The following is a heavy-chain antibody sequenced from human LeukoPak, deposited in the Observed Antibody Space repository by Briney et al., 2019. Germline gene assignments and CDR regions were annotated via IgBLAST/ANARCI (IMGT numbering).Heavy chain of an antibody. J-gene: IGHJ6*02. V-gene: IGHV1-18*01. CDR1: GYTFSKYG. Sequence: ASVKVSCKASGYTFSKYGISWVRQTPGQGLELIGWISGYNGDTNYAQKFQGRVTMTTDTSTSTANMELRSLRSDDTAVYYCARGTSNYGGVSDVWGQGTTVTVAS. CDR3: ARGTSNYGGVSDV. D-gene: IGHD4-23*01. CDR2: ISGYNGDT.